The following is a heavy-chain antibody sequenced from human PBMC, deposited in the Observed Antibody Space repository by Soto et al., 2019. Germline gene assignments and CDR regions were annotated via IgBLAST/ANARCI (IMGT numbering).Heavy chain of an antibody. CDR2: IYYSGST. Sequence: SETLSLTCTVSGGSISSGGYYWSWIRQHPGKGLEWIGYIYYSGSTYYNPSLKSRVTISVDTSKNQFSLKLSSATAADTAVYYCARDLSGSGNYYFDYWGQGTLVTVSS. CDR1: GGSISSGGYY. CDR3: ARDLSGSGNYYFDY. D-gene: IGHD3-10*01. V-gene: IGHV4-31*03. J-gene: IGHJ4*02.